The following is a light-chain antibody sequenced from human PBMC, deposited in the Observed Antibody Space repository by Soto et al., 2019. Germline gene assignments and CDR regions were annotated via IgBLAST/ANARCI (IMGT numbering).Light chain of an antibody. Sequence: QSVLTQPPSASGTAGQSITISCTGTSSDVGAYKYVSWYQQHPGKAPKVMIYEVSNRPSGVSNRFSGSKSGNTASLTISGLQAEDEADYFCSSYSSSSTLFVFGTGTKVTVL. CDR3: SSYSSSSTLFV. CDR2: EVS. J-gene: IGLJ1*01. V-gene: IGLV2-14*01. CDR1: SSDVGAYKY.